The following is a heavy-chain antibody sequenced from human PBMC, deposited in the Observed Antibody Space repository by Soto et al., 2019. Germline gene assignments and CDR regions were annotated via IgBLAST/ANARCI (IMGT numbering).Heavy chain of an antibody. CDR2: ISAYNGNT. V-gene: IGHV1-18*01. Sequence: ASVKVSCKASGYTFTSYGISWVRQAPGQGLEWMGWISAYNGNTNYAQKLQGRVTMTTDTSTSTAYMELRSLRSDDTAVYYCACDSGYGGAHYFVYWGQGTRVTVFS. CDR3: ACDSGYGGAHYFVY. CDR1: GYTFTSYG. D-gene: IGHD5-12*01. J-gene: IGHJ4*02.